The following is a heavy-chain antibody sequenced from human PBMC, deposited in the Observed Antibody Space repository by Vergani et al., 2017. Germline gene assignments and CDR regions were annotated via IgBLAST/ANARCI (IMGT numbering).Heavy chain of an antibody. CDR1: GFSLSTSGVG. CDR3: AHTILWAGVPIAAAGTVWFDP. CDR2: IYWNDDK. J-gene: IGHJ5*02. D-gene: IGHD6-13*01. Sequence: QITLKESGPTLVKPTQTLTLTCTFSGFSLSTSGVGVCWIRQPPGKALEWLALIYWNDDKRYSPSLKSRLTITKDTSKNQVVITMTNMDPVDTATYYVAHTILWAGVPIAAAGTVWFDPWGQGTLVTVSS. V-gene: IGHV2-5*01.